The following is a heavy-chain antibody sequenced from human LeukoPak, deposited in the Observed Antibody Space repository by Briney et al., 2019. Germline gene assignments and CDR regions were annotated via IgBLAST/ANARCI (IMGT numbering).Heavy chain of an antibody. CDR3: ARDLWVGELLFRFEY. Sequence: GGSLRLSCAASGFTFSSYEMKWVRQAPGKGLEWVSYISSSGSTIYYADSVKGRFTISRDNAKNSLYLQMNSLRAEDTAVYYCARDLWVGELLFRFEYWGQGTLVTVSS. V-gene: IGHV3-48*03. J-gene: IGHJ4*02. CDR2: ISSSGSTI. D-gene: IGHD3-10*01. CDR1: GFTFSSYE.